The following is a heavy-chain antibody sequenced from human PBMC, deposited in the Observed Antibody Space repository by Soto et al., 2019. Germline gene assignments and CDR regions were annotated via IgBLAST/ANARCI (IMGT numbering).Heavy chain of an antibody. V-gene: IGHV3-23*01. D-gene: IGHD2-21*02. CDR3: AHNCGVDCRSVFFY. CDR2: ISGGGGSS. J-gene: IGHJ4*02. Sequence: EVQLLESGGGLVQPGGSLRLSCAASGFTFSNYAMSWVLQAPGKGLEWVSGISGGGGSSYYANSVKGRFTISRDNSKNTLYLQMDILRAENEAIYYCAHNCGVDCRSVFFYWGQGTLVIVSS. CDR1: GFTFSNYA.